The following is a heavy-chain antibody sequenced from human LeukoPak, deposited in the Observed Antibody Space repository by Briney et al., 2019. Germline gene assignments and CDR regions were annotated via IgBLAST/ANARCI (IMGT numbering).Heavy chain of an antibody. CDR1: GFTFSNYW. CDR2: INEDGSRK. CDR3: AGGYYASY. V-gene: IGHV3-7*04. J-gene: IGHJ4*02. Sequence: GGSLRLSCVGSGFTFSNYWINWVRQAPGKGLEWVGNINEDGSRKNYADSVKGRFTISRDNSKNSLYLQMDSLRAEDTALYYCAGGYYASYWGQGTQVTVSS. D-gene: IGHD3-22*01.